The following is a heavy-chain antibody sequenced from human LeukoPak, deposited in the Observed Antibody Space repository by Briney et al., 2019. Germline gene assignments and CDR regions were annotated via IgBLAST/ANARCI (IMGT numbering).Heavy chain of an antibody. V-gene: IGHV3-11*04. D-gene: IGHD4-17*01. CDR3: ARFPTTGGYYYGMDV. J-gene: IGHJ6*02. CDR2: ISSSGSTI. CDR1: GFTFSDYY. Sequence: GGSLRLSCAASGFTFSDYYMSWIRQAPGKGLEWVSYISSSGSTIYYADPVKGRFTISRDNAKNTLYLQMNSLRAEDTAVYYCARFPTTGGYYYGMDVWGQGTTVTVSS.